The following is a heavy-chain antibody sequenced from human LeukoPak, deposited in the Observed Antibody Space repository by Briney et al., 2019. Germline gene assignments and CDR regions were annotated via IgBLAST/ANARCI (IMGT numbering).Heavy chain of an antibody. CDR2: ISSRSSYT. D-gene: IGHD3-22*01. Sequence: PGGSLRLSCAASGFPFSTYSMNWVRQAPGKGLEWVSYISSRSSYTNYADSVKGRFTISRDNAKNSLYLQMNSLRAEDTAVYYCARNSYDSSPDFWGQGTLVTVSS. J-gene: IGHJ4*02. V-gene: IGHV3-21*05. CDR3: ARNSYDSSPDF. CDR1: GFPFSTYS.